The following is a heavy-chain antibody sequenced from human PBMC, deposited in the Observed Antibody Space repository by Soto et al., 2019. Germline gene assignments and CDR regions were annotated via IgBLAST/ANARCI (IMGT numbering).Heavy chain of an antibody. CDR3: ARNGILWFGESIFDY. J-gene: IGHJ4*02. CDR2: MKQDGSEK. D-gene: IGHD3-10*01. Sequence: EVQLVESGGGLVQPGGSLRLSCVASGFTFSSYWMSWVRQAPGNGLEWVANMKQDGSEKYYVDSVKGRFTISRDNAKNSLYLQMISLRAEDTAVYYCARNGILWFGESIFDYWGQGTLVTVFS. V-gene: IGHV3-7*04. CDR1: GFTFSSYW.